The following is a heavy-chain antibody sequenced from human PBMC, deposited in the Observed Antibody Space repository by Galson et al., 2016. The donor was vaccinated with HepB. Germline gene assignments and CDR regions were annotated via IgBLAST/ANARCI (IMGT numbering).Heavy chain of an antibody. Sequence: SLRLSCAASGFTFSSYTMSWVRQAPGKGLQYVAGISYNGGTTHYADSVKGRFTISRDNFRDTLYLHMNSLRAEDTAVYYCAKMPDAVVEPATFDYWGQGTLVTVSS. D-gene: IGHD2-2*01. CDR2: ISYNGGTT. CDR1: GFTFSSYT. J-gene: IGHJ4*02. V-gene: IGHV3-23*01. CDR3: AKMPDAVVEPATFDY.